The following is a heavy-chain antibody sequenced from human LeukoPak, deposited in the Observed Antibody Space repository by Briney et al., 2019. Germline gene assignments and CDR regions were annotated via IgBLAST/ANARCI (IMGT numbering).Heavy chain of an antibody. J-gene: IGHJ4*02. CDR3: AKSVGDIWNYFDY. D-gene: IGHD3-3*01. Sequence: GGSLRLSCAASGFAFISYAMSWVRQAPGKGLEWVSAIRGSGGSTYYAVSVKGRFTISRDNSKNTLDLQMNSLRVEDTAVYYCAKSVGDIWNYFDYWGQGTLVTVSS. CDR1: GFAFISYA. V-gene: IGHV3-23*01. CDR2: IRGSGGST.